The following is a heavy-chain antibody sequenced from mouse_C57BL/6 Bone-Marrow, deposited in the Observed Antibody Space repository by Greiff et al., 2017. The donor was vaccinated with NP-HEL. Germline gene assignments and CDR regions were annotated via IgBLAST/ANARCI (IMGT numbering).Heavy chain of an antibody. CDR2: IDPENGDT. D-gene: IGHD2-1*01. CDR3: TPIYYGNYVGYRYFDV. J-gene: IGHJ1*03. CDR1: GFNIKDDY. V-gene: IGHV14-4*01. Sequence: VTLKVSGAELVRPGASVKLSCTASGFNIKDDYMHWVKQRPEQGLEWIGWIDPENGDTEYASKFQGKATITADTSSNTAYLQLSSLTSEDTAVYYCTPIYYGNYVGYRYFDVWGTGTTVTVSS.